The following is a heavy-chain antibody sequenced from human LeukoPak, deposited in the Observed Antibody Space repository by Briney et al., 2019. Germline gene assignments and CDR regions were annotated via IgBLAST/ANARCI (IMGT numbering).Heavy chain of an antibody. D-gene: IGHD5-24*01. V-gene: IGHV1-24*01. CDR2: FDPEDGET. CDR1: GYNLTRLS. Sequence: ASVKVSCKAPGYNLTRLSIHWVRQPSGKGLEWMGAFDPEDGETIYAQEFQGRATMTADTSADTAYMELSSLTSDDTAVYYCVTDPYTTTDDNNFEPQGAYWGQGTLVTVSS. CDR3: VTDPYTTTDDNNFEPQGAY. J-gene: IGHJ4*02.